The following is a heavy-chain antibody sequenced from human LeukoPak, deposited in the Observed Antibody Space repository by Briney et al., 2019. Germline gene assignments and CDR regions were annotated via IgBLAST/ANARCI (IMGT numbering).Heavy chain of an antibody. V-gene: IGHV4-59*01. CDR1: GGSISSYY. J-gene: IGHJ4*02. Sequence: SETLSLTCTVSGGSISSYYWSWIRQPPGKGLEWIGYIYYSGSTNYNPALKSRVTISVDTSKNQFSLKLSSVTAADTAVYYCARGKLGILDYWGQGTLVTVSP. CDR3: ARGKLGILDY. D-gene: IGHD7-27*01. CDR2: IYYSGST.